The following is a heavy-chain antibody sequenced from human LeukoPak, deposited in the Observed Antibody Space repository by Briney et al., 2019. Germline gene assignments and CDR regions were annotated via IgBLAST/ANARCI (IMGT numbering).Heavy chain of an antibody. CDR2: INSDGSST. CDR3: ASDTVDTAVGIDH. V-gene: IGHV3-74*01. CDR1: GFTFSRYW. D-gene: IGHD5-18*01. J-gene: IGHJ4*02. Sequence: PPGGSLRLSCAASGFTFSRYWMHWVRQAPGKGLVWVSRINSDGSSTSYADSVKGRFTISRDNARNTLYLQMNSLRAEDTAVYYCASDTVDTAVGIDHWGQGTLVTVSS.